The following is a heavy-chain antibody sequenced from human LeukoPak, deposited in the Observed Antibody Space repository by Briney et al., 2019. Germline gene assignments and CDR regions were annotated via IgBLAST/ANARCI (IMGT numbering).Heavy chain of an antibody. J-gene: IGHJ3*02. CDR2: INPNSGNT. Sequence: ASVKVSCKASGYTFTSYDINWVRQATGQGLEWMGWINPNSGNTGYAQKFQGRVTITRNTSISTAYMELSSLRSEDTAVYYCARGSGWLGDAFDIWGQGTMVTVSS. CDR1: GYTFTSYD. D-gene: IGHD6-19*01. V-gene: IGHV1-8*03. CDR3: ARGSGWLGDAFDI.